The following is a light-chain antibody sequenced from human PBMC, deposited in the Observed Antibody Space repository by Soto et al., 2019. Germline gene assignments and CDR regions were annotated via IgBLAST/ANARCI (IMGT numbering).Light chain of an antibody. CDR3: SSYSSSSTRLV. V-gene: IGLV2-14*03. CDR1: SSDVGGYNY. J-gene: IGLJ2*01. Sequence: QSVLTQPASVSGSPGQSITISCTGTSSDVGGYNYVSWYQYHPDKAPKLMIYDVNNRPSGVSHRFSGSKSGNTASLTISGLQAEDEAAYYCSSYSSSSTRLVFGGGTKLTVL. CDR2: DVN.